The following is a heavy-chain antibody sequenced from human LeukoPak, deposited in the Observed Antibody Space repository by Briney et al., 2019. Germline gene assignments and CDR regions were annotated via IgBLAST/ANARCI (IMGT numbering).Heavy chain of an antibody. V-gene: IGHV2-5*08. D-gene: IGHD5-18*01. CDR2: IYWDDDK. CDR1: GGSISSYYW. CDR3: AHLKLGYGYWDY. Sequence: TLSLTCTVSGGSISSYYWSWIRQPPGKALEWLALIYWDDDKRYSPSLKSRLTITKDTSKNQVVLTMTNMDPVDTATYYCAHLKLGYGYWDYWGQGTLVTVSS. J-gene: IGHJ4*02.